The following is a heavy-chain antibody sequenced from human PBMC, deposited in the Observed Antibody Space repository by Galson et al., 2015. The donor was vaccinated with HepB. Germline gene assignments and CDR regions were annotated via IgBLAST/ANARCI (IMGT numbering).Heavy chain of an antibody. CDR1: GFTFSSYA. CDR2: ISGSGGST. J-gene: IGHJ3*02. CDR3: ARGDPYEKDAFDI. V-gene: IGHV3-23*01. D-gene: IGHD3-22*01. Sequence: SLRLSCAASGFTFSSYAMCWVRQAPGKGLEWVSAISGSGGSTYYADSVKGRFTISRDNSKNTLYLQMNSLRAEDTAVYYCARGDPYEKDAFDIWGQGTTVTVSS.